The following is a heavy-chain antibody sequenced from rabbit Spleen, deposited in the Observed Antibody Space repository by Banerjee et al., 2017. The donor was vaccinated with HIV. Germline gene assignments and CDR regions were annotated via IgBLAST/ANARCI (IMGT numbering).Heavy chain of an antibody. V-gene: IGHV1S40*01. CDR2: ILGGSSGST. J-gene: IGHJ6*01. CDR3: AGETAGNGDYYVNGMDL. D-gene: IGHD2-1*01. CDR1: GFTISSSYY. Sequence: QSLEESGGDLVKPGASLTLTCTASGFTISSSYYMCWVRQAPGKGLEWIACILGGSSGSTYYASWAKGRFTISKASSTTVTLQMTSLTAADTATYFCAGETAGNGDYYVNGMDLWGPGTLVTVS.